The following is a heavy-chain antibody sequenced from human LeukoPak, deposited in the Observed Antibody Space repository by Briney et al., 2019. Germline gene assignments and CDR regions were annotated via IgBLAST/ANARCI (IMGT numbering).Heavy chain of an antibody. D-gene: IGHD6-19*01. Sequence: PGGSLRLSCAASGFTFSSFSMNWVRQAPGKGLEWVSSISSSSSYIYYADSVKGRFTISRDNAKNSLYLQMNSLGVEDTAVYYCARDPSSSGWYGYYFDYWGQGTLVSVSS. J-gene: IGHJ4*02. V-gene: IGHV3-21*01. CDR1: GFTFSSFS. CDR2: ISSSSSYI. CDR3: ARDPSSSGWYGYYFDY.